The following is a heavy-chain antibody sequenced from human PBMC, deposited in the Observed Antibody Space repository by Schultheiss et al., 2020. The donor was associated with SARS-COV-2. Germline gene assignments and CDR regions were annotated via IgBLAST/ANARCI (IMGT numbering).Heavy chain of an antibody. CDR3: ARDLAAAANEGDY. J-gene: IGHJ4*02. CDR2: ISSSGTSI. D-gene: IGHD6-13*01. V-gene: IGHV3-11*04. CDR1: GFTFGDYV. Sequence: GGSLRLSCTASGFTFGDYVMSWFRQAPGKGLEWVSYISSSGTSISYADSVKGRFTISRDNSKNTLYLQMNSLRAEDTAVYYCARDLAAAANEGDYWGQGTLVTVSS.